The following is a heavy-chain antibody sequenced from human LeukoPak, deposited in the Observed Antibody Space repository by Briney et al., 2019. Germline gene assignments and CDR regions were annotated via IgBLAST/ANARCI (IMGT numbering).Heavy chain of an antibody. CDR3: ARIAAAGTGEDN. D-gene: IGHD6-13*01. J-gene: IGHJ4*02. CDR2: IYYSGST. CDR1: GGSLSSYY. V-gene: IGHV4-59*01. Sequence: SETLSLTCTVSGGSLSSYYWSWIRQPPGKGLEWIGYIYYSGSTNYNPSPKSRVTISVDTSKNQFTLKLSSVTAADTAVYYCARIAAAGTGEDNWGQGTLVTVSS.